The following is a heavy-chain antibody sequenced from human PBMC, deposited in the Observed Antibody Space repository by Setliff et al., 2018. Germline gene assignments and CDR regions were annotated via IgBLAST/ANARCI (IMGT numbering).Heavy chain of an antibody. CDR3: ARAKGTTMATQYFDY. CDR1: GFTFSSYS. Sequence: GGSLRLSCAASGFTFSSYSMNWVRQAPGKGLEWVSYISSSSSTIYYADSAEGRFTISRDNAKNSLYLQLNSLRAEDTAVYYCARAKGTTMATQYFDYWGQGTLVTVSS. CDR2: ISSSSSTI. J-gene: IGHJ4*02. V-gene: IGHV3-48*04. D-gene: IGHD3-10*01.